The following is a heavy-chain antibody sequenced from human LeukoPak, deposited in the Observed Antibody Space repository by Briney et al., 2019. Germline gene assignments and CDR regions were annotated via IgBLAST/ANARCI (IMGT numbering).Heavy chain of an antibody. J-gene: IGHJ6*03. V-gene: IGHV1-46*01. CDR2: INPSGDST. CDR3: ARDIVVVPAAIAQGKYYMDV. CDR1: GYTFTSYY. Sequence: ASVKVSCKASGYTFTSYYMHWVRQAPGQGLEWMGIINPSGDSTSYAQKFQGRVTMTRDTSISTAYMELSRLRSDYTAVYYCARDIVVVPAAIAQGKYYMDVWGKGTTVTVSS. D-gene: IGHD2-2*02.